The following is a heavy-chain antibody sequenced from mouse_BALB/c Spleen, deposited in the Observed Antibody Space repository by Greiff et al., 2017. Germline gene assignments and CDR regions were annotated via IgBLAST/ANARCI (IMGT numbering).Heavy chain of an antibody. CDR3: ARRLLSYFDY. Sequence: QVQLQQSGAELVKPGASVKLSCKTSGYTFTSYWIQWVKQRPGQGLGWIGEIFPGTGTTYYNEKFKGKATLTIDTSSSTAYMQLSSLTSEDSAVYFCARRLLSYFDYWGQGTTLTVSS. CDR1: GYTFTSYW. V-gene: IGHV1S132*01. D-gene: IGHD2-1*01. CDR2: IFPGTGTT. J-gene: IGHJ2*01.